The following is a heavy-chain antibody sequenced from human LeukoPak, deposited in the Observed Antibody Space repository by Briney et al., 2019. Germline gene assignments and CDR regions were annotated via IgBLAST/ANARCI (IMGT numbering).Heavy chain of an antibody. J-gene: IGHJ4*02. Sequence: TSVKVSCKASGGTFSSYAISCVRQAPGQGLEWMGSIIPILGIANYAQKFQGRVTITADKSTSTAYMELSSLRSEDTAVYYCARPNCSGGSCYSYYFDYWGQGTLVTVSS. CDR2: IIPILGIA. D-gene: IGHD2-15*01. V-gene: IGHV1-69*04. CDR3: ARPNCSGGSCYSYYFDY. CDR1: GGTFSSYA.